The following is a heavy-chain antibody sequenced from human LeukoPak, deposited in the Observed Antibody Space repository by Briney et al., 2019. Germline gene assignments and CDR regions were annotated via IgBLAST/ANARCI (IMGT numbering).Heavy chain of an antibody. J-gene: IGHJ4*02. Sequence: SETLSLTCTVSGGSISSGGYYWSWIRQPPGKGLEWIGYIYHSGSTYYNPSLKSRVTISVDRSKNQFSLKLSSVTAADTAVYYCASPYSSSWYYFDYWGQGTLVTVSS. CDR3: ASPYSSSWYYFDY. D-gene: IGHD6-13*01. CDR2: IYHSGST. CDR1: GGSISSGGYY. V-gene: IGHV4-30-2*01.